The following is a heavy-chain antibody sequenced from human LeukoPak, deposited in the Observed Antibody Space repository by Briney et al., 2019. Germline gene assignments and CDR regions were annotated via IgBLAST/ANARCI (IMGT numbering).Heavy chain of an antibody. CDR2: IYSGGST. CDR1: GFTFSSYW. Sequence: PGGSLRLSCAASGFTFSSYWMHWVRQAPGKGLEWVSVIYSGGSTYYADSVKGRFTISRDNSKNTLYLQMNSLRAEDTAVYYCARHISARITMVRGVIITYYYYMDVWGKGTTVTISS. J-gene: IGHJ6*03. CDR3: ARHISARITMVRGVIITYYYYMDV. V-gene: IGHV3-66*04. D-gene: IGHD3-10*01.